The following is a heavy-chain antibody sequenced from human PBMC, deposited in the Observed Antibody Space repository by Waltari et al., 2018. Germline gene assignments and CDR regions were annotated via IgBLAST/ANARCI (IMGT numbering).Heavy chain of an antibody. CDR3: ARSTTVTSGAFDI. V-gene: IGHV4-59*11. CDR1: GGSISSHY. CDR2: IYYSGST. J-gene: IGHJ3*02. Sequence: QVQLQESGPGLVKPSETLSLTCTVSGGSISSHYWSWIRQPPGKGLEWIGYIYYSGSTNYNPSLKSRVTRSVDTSKNQFSLKLSSVTAADTAVYYCARSTTVTSGAFDIWGQGTMVTVSS. D-gene: IGHD4-17*01.